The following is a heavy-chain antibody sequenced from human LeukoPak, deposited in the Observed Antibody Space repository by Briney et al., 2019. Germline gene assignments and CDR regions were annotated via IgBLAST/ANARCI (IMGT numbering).Heavy chain of an antibody. D-gene: IGHD2-15*01. J-gene: IGHJ5*02. V-gene: IGHV4-39*01. CDR1: GGSISSGGYY. Sequence: SETLSLTCTVSGGSISSGGYYWSWIRQHPGKGLEWIGTIYYSGSIYYNPSLKSRVTISVDTSKNQFSLKLSSVTAADTAVYYCAGIVVVAATGWFDPWGQGTLVTVSS. CDR2: IYYSGSI. CDR3: AGIVVVAATGWFDP.